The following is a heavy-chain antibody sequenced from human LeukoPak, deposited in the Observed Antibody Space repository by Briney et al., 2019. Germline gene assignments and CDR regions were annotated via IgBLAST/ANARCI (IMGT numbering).Heavy chain of an antibody. CDR1: GFTFSNYG. Sequence: GGTLRLSCAASGFTFSNYGMSWVRQAPGKGLEWVSAVSGSGSRTNYADSVKGRFTISRDNSKNTLYLQMNSLRAEDTAVYYCAKMGSDYFDYWGQGTLVTVSS. V-gene: IGHV3-23*01. CDR3: AKMGSDYFDY. D-gene: IGHD2-15*01. J-gene: IGHJ4*02. CDR2: VSGSGSRT.